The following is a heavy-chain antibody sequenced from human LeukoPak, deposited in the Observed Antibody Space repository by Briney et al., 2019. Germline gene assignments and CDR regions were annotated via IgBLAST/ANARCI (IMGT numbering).Heavy chain of an antibody. Sequence: GGSLRLSCAASGFTFSDHYMDWVRQAPGKGLEWVGRTRNKAKSYTTEYAASVKGRFTVWRDDSKSSLYLQMNSLKAEDTAVYYCARASDAPILPYYYEMDVRGHGTTVTVSS. CDR3: ARASDAPILPYYYEMDV. CDR1: GFTFSDHY. V-gene: IGHV3-72*01. D-gene: IGHD3-10*01. J-gene: IGHJ6*02. CDR2: TRNKAKSYTT.